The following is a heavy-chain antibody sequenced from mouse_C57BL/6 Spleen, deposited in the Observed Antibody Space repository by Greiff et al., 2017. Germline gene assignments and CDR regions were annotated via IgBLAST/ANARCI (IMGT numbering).Heavy chain of an antibody. J-gene: IGHJ4*01. CDR2: ISVGGSYT. D-gene: IGHD4-1*01. CDR3: AREGLGYYAMGY. Sequence: EVHLVESGGGLVKPGGSLKLSCAASGFTFSSYAMSWVRQTPEKRLEWVATISVGGSYTYYPDNVKGRFTISIDNAKNNQYLQMSHLKSEDTAMYYCAREGLGYYAMGYWGQGTSVTVSS. V-gene: IGHV5-4*01. CDR1: GFTFSSYA.